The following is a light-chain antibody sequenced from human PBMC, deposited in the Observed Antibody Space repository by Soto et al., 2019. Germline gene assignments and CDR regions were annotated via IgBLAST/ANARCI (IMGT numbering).Light chain of an antibody. V-gene: IGKV1-27*01. J-gene: IGKJ1*01. CDR1: QGMSNY. Sequence: DIQMTQSPSSLSASVGDRVTITCRASQGMSNYLAWYQQKPGKVPKLLIYAASTLQSGVPSRFSGSGSGTVFTLTISSLQPEDVATYYCQKYNSSPRTFGQGTKVDIK. CDR2: AAS. CDR3: QKYNSSPRT.